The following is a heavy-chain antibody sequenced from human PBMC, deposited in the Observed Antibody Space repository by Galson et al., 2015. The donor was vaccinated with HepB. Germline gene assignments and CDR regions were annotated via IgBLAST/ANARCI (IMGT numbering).Heavy chain of an antibody. Sequence: LSLTCSVSGGSFSGYYWSWIRQPPGKGLEWIGEINHSGSTNYNPSLKSRVTISVDTSKNQFSLKLSSVTAADTAVYYCARGGVAAAGTSNWFDPWGQGTLVTVSS. CDR3: ARGGVAAAGTSNWFDP. CDR1: GGSFSGYY. J-gene: IGHJ5*02. CDR2: INHSGST. D-gene: IGHD6-13*01. V-gene: IGHV4-34*01.